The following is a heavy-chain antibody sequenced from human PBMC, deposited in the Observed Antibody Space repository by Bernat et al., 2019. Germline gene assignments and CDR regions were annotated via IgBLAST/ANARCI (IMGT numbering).Heavy chain of an antibody. D-gene: IGHD6-25*01. CDR3: AGRGVDWYFDL. CDR2: ISSSSSYI. Sequence: EVQLVESGGGLVKPGGSLRLSCAASGFTFSSYRMNWVRQAPGKGLEWVSSISSSSSYIYYADSVKGRFTISRDNAKNSLYLQMNSLRAEDTAVYYCAGRGVDWYFDLWGRGTLVTVSS. J-gene: IGHJ2*01. V-gene: IGHV3-21*01. CDR1: GFTFSSYR.